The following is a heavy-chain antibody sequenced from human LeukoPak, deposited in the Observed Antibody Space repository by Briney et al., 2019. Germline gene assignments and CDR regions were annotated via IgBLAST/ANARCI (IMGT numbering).Heavy chain of an antibody. CDR3: ARDVASSGYYWD. J-gene: IGHJ4*02. CDR2: INPSGGST. CDR1: GGTFSSYA. D-gene: IGHD3-22*01. V-gene: IGHV1-46*01. Sequence: ASVKVSCKASGGTFSSYAISWVRQAPGQGLEWMGIINPSGGSTSYAQKSQGRVTMTRDTSTSTVYMELSSLRSEDTAVYYCARDVASSGYYWDWGQGTLVTVSS.